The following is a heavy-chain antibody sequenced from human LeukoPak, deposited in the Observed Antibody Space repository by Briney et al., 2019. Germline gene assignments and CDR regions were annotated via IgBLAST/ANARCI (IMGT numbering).Heavy chain of an antibody. V-gene: IGHV3-30*03. CDR1: GFTFSSYG. CDR2: ISYDGSNK. J-gene: IGHJ3*02. Sequence: TGGSLRLSCAASGFTFSSYGMHWVRQAPGKGLEWVAVISYDGSNKYYADSVKGRFTISRDNSKNTLYLQMNSLRAEDTAVYYCATHHDYGDYVREDAFDIWGQGTMVTVSS. CDR3: ATHHDYGDYVREDAFDI. D-gene: IGHD4-17*01.